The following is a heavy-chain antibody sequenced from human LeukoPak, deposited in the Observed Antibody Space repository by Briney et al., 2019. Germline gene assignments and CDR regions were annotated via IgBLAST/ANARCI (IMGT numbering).Heavy chain of an antibody. CDR3: ARGSDRFGP. V-gene: IGHV4-30-4*08. CDR1: GGSISSADYY. D-gene: IGHD6-25*01. J-gene: IGHJ5*02. CDR2: IYYSGST. Sequence: PSETLSLTXTVSGGSISSADYYWSWIRQPPGKGLEWIGYIYYSGSTYYNPSLKSRVTISIDTSKNQFSLKMNSVTAADTAVYYCARGSDRFGPWGQGTLVTVSS.